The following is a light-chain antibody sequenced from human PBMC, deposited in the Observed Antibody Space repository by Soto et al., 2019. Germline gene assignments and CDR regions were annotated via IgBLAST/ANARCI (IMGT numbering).Light chain of an antibody. J-gene: IGKJ1*01. CDR1: QSVSSSY. V-gene: IGKV3-20*01. CDR2: DAS. Sequence: EIVLTQSPGTLSLSPGERATLSCRASQSVSSSYLAWYQQKPGQAPRLLIYDASSRATGIPDRFSGSGSGTEFTLTISRLEPEDFALYYCQQYGSSPRTFGQGTQVEIK. CDR3: QQYGSSPRT.